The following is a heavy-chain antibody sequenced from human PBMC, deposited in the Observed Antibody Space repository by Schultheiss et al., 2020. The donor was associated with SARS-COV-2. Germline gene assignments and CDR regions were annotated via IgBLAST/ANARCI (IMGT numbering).Heavy chain of an antibody. D-gene: IGHD5-12*01. CDR1: GGSISSYY. CDR2: IYYSGST. CDR3: ARRYSGYDWN. J-gene: IGHJ4*02. V-gene: IGHV4-59*08. Sequence: SQTLSLTCTVSGGSISSYYWSWIRQPPGKGLEWIGYIYYSGSTNYNPSLRGRVTISVDTSTTQFSLKLGSVTAADTAVYYCARRYSGYDWNWGQGTLVTVSS.